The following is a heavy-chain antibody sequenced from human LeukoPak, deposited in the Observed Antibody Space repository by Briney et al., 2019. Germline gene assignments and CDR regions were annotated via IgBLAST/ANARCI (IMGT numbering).Heavy chain of an antibody. J-gene: IGHJ6*03. Sequence: SETLSLTCTVSGGSISSYYWSWIRQPPGKGLEWIGYIYYSGSTNYNPSLKSRVTISVDTSKNQFSLKLSSVTAADTAVYYCARASIAAPAIDWDYYYMDVWGKGTTVTVSS. D-gene: IGHD6-13*01. CDR2: IYYSGST. CDR3: ARASIAAPAIDWDYYYMDV. CDR1: GGSISSYY. V-gene: IGHV4-59*01.